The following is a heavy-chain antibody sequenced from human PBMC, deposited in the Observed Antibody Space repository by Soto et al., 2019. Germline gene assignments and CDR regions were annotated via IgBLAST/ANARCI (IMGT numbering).Heavy chain of an antibody. Sequence: GASVKVSCKASGYTFTGYYMHWVRQAPGQGLEWMGWINPNSGGTNYAQKFQGWVTMTRDTSISTAYMELSRLRSDDTAVYYCARGARLLDIVVVVAAPYFDYWGQGTLVTVSS. J-gene: IGHJ4*02. D-gene: IGHD2-15*01. CDR2: INPNSGGT. CDR3: ARGARLLDIVVVVAAPYFDY. CDR1: GYTFTGYY. V-gene: IGHV1-2*04.